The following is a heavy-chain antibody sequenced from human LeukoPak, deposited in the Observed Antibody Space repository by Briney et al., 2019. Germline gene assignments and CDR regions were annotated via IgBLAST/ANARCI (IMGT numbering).Heavy chain of an antibody. D-gene: IGHD5-24*01. CDR2: IIPIFGTA. J-gene: IGHJ4*02. V-gene: IGHV1-69*05. CDR3: ARDTRDGYNFPY. CDR1: GGTFSSYA. Sequence: SVKVSCXASGGTFSSYAISWVRQAHGQGLEWMGRIIPIFGTANYAQKFQGRVTITTDESTSTAYMELSSLRSEDTAVYYCARDTRDGYNFPYWGQGTLVTVSS.